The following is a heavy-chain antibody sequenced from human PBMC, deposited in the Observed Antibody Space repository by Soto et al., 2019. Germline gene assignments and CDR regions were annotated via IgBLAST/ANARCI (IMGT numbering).Heavy chain of an antibody. D-gene: IGHD2-2*01. CDR2: INAGKSNT. J-gene: IGHJ4*02. Sequence: QVQLVQSGAEVKKPGASVKISCKASGHIFTSYGFYWVRQAPGQRLQWMGWINAGKSNTKYSQKFQDRLTITMDTSTTTAYMELNSLRSEDTAVYYCARGDYCSTSSCLNAQDWGQGTLVTVSS. CDR1: GHIFTSYG. CDR3: ARGDYCSTSSCLNAQD. V-gene: IGHV1-3*01.